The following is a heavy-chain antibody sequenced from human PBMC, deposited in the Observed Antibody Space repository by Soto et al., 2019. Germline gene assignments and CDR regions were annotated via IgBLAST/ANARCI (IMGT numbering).Heavy chain of an antibody. CDR2: IWYDGSNI. CDR3: ARDREQWLVGYYFDY. CDR1: GFTFSRYG. D-gene: IGHD6-19*01. J-gene: IGHJ4*02. V-gene: IGHV3-33*01. Sequence: PGGSLRLSCAASGFTFSRYGMHWVRQAPGRGLEWVAVIWYDGSNIYYADSVKGRFTISRDNSKDTLDLQMNSLRAEDTAVYYCARDREQWLVGYYFDYWGQGTLVTGLL.